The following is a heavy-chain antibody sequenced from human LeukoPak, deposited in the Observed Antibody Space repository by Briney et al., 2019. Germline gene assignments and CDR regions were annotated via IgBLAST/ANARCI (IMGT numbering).Heavy chain of an antibody. CDR1: GFTFSSYA. Sequence: GGSLRLSCAASGFTFSSYAMSWVRQAPGKGLEWVSAISGSGGSTYYADSVKGRFTISRDNSKNTLYLQMNSLRAEDTAVYYCAKVGGETYYDILTGYYPDYWGQGTLVTVSS. CDR2: ISGSGGST. CDR3: AKVGGETYYDILTGYYPDY. D-gene: IGHD3-9*01. V-gene: IGHV3-23*01. J-gene: IGHJ4*02.